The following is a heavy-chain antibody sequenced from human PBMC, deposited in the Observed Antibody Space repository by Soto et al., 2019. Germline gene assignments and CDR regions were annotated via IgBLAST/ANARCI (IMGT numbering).Heavy chain of an antibody. V-gene: IGHV3-13*01. CDR3: ARGASSGPFFDY. CDR1: GFTFSSYD. D-gene: IGHD6-19*01. CDR2: IGTAGDT. Sequence: GGSLRLSCAASGFTFSSYDMHWVRQATGKGLEWVSAIGTAGDTYYPGSVKGRFTISRENAKNSLYLQMNSLRAGDTAVYYCARGASSGPFFDYWGQGTLVTVSS. J-gene: IGHJ4*02.